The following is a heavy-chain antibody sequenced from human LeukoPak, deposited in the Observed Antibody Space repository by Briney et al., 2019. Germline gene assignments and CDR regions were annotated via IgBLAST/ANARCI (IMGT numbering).Heavy chain of an antibody. CDR3: TRGTWNGDYYHYGMDV. V-gene: IGHV1-18*01. Sequence: GASVKVSCKASGYTFTSYGISWVRQAPGQGLEWMGWTSAYNGNTNYAQKLQGRVTMTRDTSTSTGYMELRSLRSDDTAAYYCTRGTWNGDYYHYGMDVWGQGTTVTVSS. D-gene: IGHD2-8*01. CDR2: TSAYNGNT. J-gene: IGHJ6*02. CDR1: GYTFTSYG.